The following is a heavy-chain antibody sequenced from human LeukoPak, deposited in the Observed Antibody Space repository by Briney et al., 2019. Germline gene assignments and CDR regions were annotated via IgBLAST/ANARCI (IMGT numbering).Heavy chain of an antibody. Sequence: RASETLSLTCTVSGGSISSSSYYWGWIRQPPGKGLEWIGSIYYSGSTYYNPSLKSRVTISVDKSKNQFSLKLSSVTAADTAVYYCASRSGEVIANYFDYWGQGTLVTVSS. J-gene: IGHJ4*02. CDR2: IYYSGST. V-gene: IGHV4-39*07. CDR3: ASRSGEVIANYFDY. CDR1: GGSISSSSYY. D-gene: IGHD3-16*02.